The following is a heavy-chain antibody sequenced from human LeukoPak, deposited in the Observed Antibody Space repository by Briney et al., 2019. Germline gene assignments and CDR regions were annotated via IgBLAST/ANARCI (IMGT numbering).Heavy chain of an antibody. CDR1: GFTFSSYA. CDR3: ARDPRGYSYGYFYYYYGMDV. CDR2: ISGSGRNT. Sequence: GGSLRLSCAASGFTFSSYAMSWVRQAPGKGLEWVSGISGSGRNTFYAESVKGRFTISRDNAKNSLYLQMNSLRAEDTAVYYCARDPRGYSYGYFYYYYGMDVWGQGTTVTVSS. J-gene: IGHJ6*02. V-gene: IGHV3-23*01. D-gene: IGHD5-18*01.